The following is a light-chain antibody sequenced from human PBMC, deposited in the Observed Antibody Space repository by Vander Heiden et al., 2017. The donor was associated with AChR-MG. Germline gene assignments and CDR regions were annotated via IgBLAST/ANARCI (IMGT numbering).Light chain of an antibody. V-gene: IGLV2-14*03. CDR3: SSYKTSNTPVV. CDR1: SSDVGGHNY. CDR2: DIY. J-gene: IGLJ2*01. Sequence: QSALTQPASVSGSPGQSITFSCTGISSDVGGHNYVSWYQHHPGKAPKLMIYDIYYRPSGVSNRFSGSKSGNTASLTISGLQAEDEADYFCSSYKTSNTPVVFGGGTKLTVL.